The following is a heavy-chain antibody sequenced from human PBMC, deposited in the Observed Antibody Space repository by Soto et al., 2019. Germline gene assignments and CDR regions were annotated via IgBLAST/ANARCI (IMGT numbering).Heavy chain of an antibody. Sequence: EVQLLESGGGLVQPGGSLRLSCAASGFTFSSYAMSWVRQAPGKGLEWVSAISGSGGSTYYADSVKGRFTISRDNSKNTLYLQMNSLGAEDTAVYYCAKVDRRWVGEISFEYYFDYWGQGTLVTVSS. D-gene: IGHD3-10*01. CDR1: GFTFSSYA. V-gene: IGHV3-23*01. CDR2: ISGSGGST. J-gene: IGHJ4*02. CDR3: AKVDRRWVGEISFEYYFDY.